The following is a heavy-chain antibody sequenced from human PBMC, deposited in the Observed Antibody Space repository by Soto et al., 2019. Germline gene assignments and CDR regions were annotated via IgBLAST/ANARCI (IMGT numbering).Heavy chain of an antibody. J-gene: IGHJ6*02. CDR1: GSTFSAFC. CDR3: AKGGFWVHYGMDV. V-gene: IGHV3-23*01. D-gene: IGHD2-15*01. CDR2: ISRSGDIT. Sequence: EVQLSESGGALAQPGGSLRLSCAASGSTFSAFCMNWVRQAPGKGLEWVSAISRSGDITYYADSVKGRFTISRDNSKNTLYLEMNSLTGYDTAVYYCAKGGFWVHYGMDVWGQGTTVIVSS.